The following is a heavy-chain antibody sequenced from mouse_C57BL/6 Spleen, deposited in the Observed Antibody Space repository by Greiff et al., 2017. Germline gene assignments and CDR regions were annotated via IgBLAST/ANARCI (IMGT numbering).Heavy chain of an antibody. CDR1: GYTFPEYT. CDR3: ARHEAQANWDSWFAY. D-gene: IGHD4-1*01. Sequence: VQLQQSGAELVKPGASVQLSCKASGYTFPEYTIPWVKQRSGQGLEWIGWFYPGSGSIKYNEKFKDKATLTADKSSSTVYMELSSLTSEDSAVYFCARHEAQANWDSWFAYWGQGTLVTVSA. J-gene: IGHJ3*01. V-gene: IGHV1-62-2*01. CDR2: FYPGSGSI.